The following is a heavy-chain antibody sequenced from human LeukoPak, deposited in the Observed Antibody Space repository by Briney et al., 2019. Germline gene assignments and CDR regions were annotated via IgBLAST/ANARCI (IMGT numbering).Heavy chain of an antibody. CDR2: IKQDGSEK. Sequence: GGSLRLSCAASGFTFSSYWMSWVRQAPGKGLEWVANIKQDGSEKYYVDSVKGRFTISRDNAKSSLYLQMNSLRAEDTAVYYCARDFGLGELKEVYWGQGTLVTVSS. D-gene: IGHD3-10*01. CDR3: ARDFGLGELKEVY. CDR1: GFTFSSYW. V-gene: IGHV3-7*01. J-gene: IGHJ4*02.